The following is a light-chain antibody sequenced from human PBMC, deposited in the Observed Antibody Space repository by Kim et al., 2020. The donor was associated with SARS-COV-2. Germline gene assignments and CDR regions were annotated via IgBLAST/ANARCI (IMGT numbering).Light chain of an antibody. CDR2: GAS. CDR3: QQYNNWPLLT. Sequence: EIVMTQSPATLSVSPGERATLSCRASQSVNSYLAWYQQKPGQAPRLLIYGASTRATGIPARFSGSGSGTEFTLTISSLQSEDFAVYYCQQYNNWPLLTFGGGTKVDIK. CDR1: QSVNSY. J-gene: IGKJ4*01. V-gene: IGKV3-15*01.